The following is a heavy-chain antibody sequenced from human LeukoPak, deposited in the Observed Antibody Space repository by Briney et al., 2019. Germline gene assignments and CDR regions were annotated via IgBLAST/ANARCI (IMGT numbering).Heavy chain of an antibody. Sequence: PGESLRLSCAASEFTFSTYWMSWVRQAPGKGLEWVANIKGDGSEKRYVGSVRGRFTISRDNAKNSLYLQMNSLRADDTAVYYCAREFNIVVAGIYTGFDIWGQGTMVTVSS. J-gene: IGHJ3*02. V-gene: IGHV3-7*03. CDR1: EFTFSTYW. CDR3: AREFNIVVAGIYTGFDI. CDR2: IKGDGSEK. D-gene: IGHD6-19*01.